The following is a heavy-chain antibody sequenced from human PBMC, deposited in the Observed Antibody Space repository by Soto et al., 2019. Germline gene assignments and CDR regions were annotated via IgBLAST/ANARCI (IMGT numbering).Heavy chain of an antibody. V-gene: IGHV4-31*03. CDR2: IYYSGST. D-gene: IGHD3-10*01. Sequence: PSETLSLTCTVSGGSISSGGYYWSWIRQHPGKGLEWIGYIYYSGSTYYNPSLKSRVTISVDTSKNQFSLKLSSVTAADTAVYYCARDVPQYYGSGSSWFDPWGQGTLVTVSS. J-gene: IGHJ5*02. CDR3: ARDVPQYYGSGSSWFDP. CDR1: GGSISSGGYY.